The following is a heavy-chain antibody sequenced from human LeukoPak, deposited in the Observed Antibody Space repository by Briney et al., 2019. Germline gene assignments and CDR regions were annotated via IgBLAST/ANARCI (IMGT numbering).Heavy chain of an antibody. CDR2: IIPILGIA. V-gene: IGHV1-69*04. CDR3: ARGDRDSSGDAFDI. Sequence: SVKVSCKASGGTFSSYAISWVRQAPGQGLEWMGRIIPILGIANYAQKFQGRVTITADKSTSTAYMELSSLRSEDTAVYYCARGDRDSSGDAFDIWGQGTMVTVSS. D-gene: IGHD3-22*01. CDR1: GGTFSSYA. J-gene: IGHJ3*02.